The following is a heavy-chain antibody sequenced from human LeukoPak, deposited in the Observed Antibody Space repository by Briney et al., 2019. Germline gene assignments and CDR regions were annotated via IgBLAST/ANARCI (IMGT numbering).Heavy chain of an antibody. D-gene: IGHD6-19*01. Sequence: GGSLRLSCAASGFTFSSYEMNWVRQAPGKGLEWISYISSSGSSISYADSVKGRFTISRDNSKNTLYLQMNSLRAEDTAVYFCAREEIAVASVLYWYFDLRGRGTLVTVSS. J-gene: IGHJ2*01. V-gene: IGHV3-48*03. CDR1: GFTFSSYE. CDR3: AREEIAVASVLYWYFDL. CDR2: ISSSGSSI.